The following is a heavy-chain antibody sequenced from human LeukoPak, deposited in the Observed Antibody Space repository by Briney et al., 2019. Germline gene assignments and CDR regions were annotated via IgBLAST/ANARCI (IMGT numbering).Heavy chain of an antibody. Sequence: ASVKVSCKASGYTFTSYGISWVLQAPGQGLEWMGWISAYNGNTNYAQKLQGRVTMTTDTSTSTAYMELRSLRSDDTAVYYCAWDKKVVITTWCCAFDIWGQGTMVTVSS. D-gene: IGHD3-22*01. V-gene: IGHV1-18*01. CDR2: ISAYNGNT. CDR1: GYTFTSYG. J-gene: IGHJ3*02. CDR3: AWDKKVVITTWCCAFDI.